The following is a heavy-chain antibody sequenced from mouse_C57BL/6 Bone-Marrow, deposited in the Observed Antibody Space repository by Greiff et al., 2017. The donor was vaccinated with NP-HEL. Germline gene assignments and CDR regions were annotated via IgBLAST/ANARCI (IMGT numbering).Heavy chain of an antibody. Sequence: VQLQQSGPGLVKPSQSLSLTCSVTGYSITSGYYWNWIRQFPGNQLEWMGYISYDGSNNYNPSLKNRISITRDTSKNQFFLKLNSVTTEDTATYYCASGGVWGTGTTVTVSS. CDR3: ASGGV. V-gene: IGHV3-6*01. CDR1: GYSITSGYY. CDR2: ISYDGSN. J-gene: IGHJ1*03.